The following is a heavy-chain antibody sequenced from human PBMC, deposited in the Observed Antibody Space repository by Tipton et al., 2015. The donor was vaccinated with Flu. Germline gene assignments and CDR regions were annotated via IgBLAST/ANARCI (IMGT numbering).Heavy chain of an antibody. CDR1: GGSISSYY. J-gene: IGHJ4*02. CDR2: IYYSGST. CDR3: ARMSGSYSGDFDY. Sequence: TLSLTCTVSGGSISSYYWSWIRQPPGKGLEWIGYIYYSGSTNYNPSLKSRVTISVDTSKNQFSLKLSSVTAADTAVYYCARMSGSYSGDFDYWGQGTLVTVSS. V-gene: IGHV4-59*01. D-gene: IGHD1-26*01.